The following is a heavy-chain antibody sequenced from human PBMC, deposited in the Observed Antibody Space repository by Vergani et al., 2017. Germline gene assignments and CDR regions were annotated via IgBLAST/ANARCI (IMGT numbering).Heavy chain of an antibody. CDR1: GFTFSDFS. Sequence: EVQLVESGGGLVKPGGSLRLSCAASGFTFSDFSMSWVRQAPGKGLEGVAFIGSSGPYINYADAVKGRFSISRDNSKNTVFLQMHSLRAEDTAIYYCVKEKIDLGSYFFDSWGHGILVTVSS. V-gene: IGHV3-21*04. CDR3: VKEKIDLGSYFFDS. J-gene: IGHJ4*01. CDR2: IGSSGPYI. D-gene: IGHD2/OR15-2a*01.